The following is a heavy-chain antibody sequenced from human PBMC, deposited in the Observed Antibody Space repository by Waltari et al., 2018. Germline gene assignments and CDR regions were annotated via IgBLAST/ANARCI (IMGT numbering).Heavy chain of an antibody. D-gene: IGHD2-15*01. CDR2: IYYRGST. Sequence: QVQLQESGPGLVKPSQTLSLTCNVSGDSINSAAFYWTWIRQPPGKGLEWLGYIYYRGSTYYNPSLKSRLSMSIDTSRNQFSLHLRSVTAADTAVYYCAREDCRGGNCYWPFFDFWGRGTLVTVSS. V-gene: IGHV4-30-4*01. CDR3: AREDCRGGNCYWPFFDF. J-gene: IGHJ4*02. CDR1: GDSINSAAFY.